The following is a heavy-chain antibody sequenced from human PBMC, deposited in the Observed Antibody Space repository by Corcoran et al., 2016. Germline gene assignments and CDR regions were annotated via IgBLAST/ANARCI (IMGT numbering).Heavy chain of an antibody. CDR1: GYTFTSYY. CDR3: ARDTREDSRSSRRYNWFDP. Sequence: QVQLVQSGAEVKKPGASVKVSCKASGYTFTSYYMHWVRQAPGQGLEWMGIINPSGGSTSYAQKFQGRVTMTRDTSTSTGYMELSSLRSEDTAVSYCARDTREDSRSSRRYNWFDPWGQGTLVTVSS. CDR2: INPSGGST. D-gene: IGHD6-6*01. J-gene: IGHJ5*02. V-gene: IGHV1-46*01.